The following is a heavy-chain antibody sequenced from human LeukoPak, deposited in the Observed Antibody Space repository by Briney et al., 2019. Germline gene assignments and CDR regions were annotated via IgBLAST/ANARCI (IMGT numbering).Heavy chain of an antibody. CDR2: FDPEDGET. Sequence: ASVKVSCKVSGYTLTELSMHWVRQAPGKGLEWMGGFDPEDGETIYAQKFQGRVTMTTDTSTSTAYMELRSLRSDDTAVYYCARGASYVILTGYSYFDYWGQGTLVTVSS. J-gene: IGHJ4*02. D-gene: IGHD3-9*01. V-gene: IGHV1-24*01. CDR3: ARGASYVILTGYSYFDY. CDR1: GYTLTELS.